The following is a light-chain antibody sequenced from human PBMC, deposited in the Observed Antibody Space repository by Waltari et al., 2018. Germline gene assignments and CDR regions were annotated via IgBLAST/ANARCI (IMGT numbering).Light chain of an antibody. CDR2: GNN. Sequence: QSVLTQPPPASATAGQRVTISCPASGSNIGTNTANWYQEVPGTAPKLVIYGNNQRPPGVPDRISGSKSGTSGSLAISGLRSEDEADYYCSSWDGSLSGLVFGGGTRLTVL. V-gene: IGLV1-44*01. CDR1: GSNIGTNT. J-gene: IGLJ2*01. CDR3: SSWDGSLSGLV.